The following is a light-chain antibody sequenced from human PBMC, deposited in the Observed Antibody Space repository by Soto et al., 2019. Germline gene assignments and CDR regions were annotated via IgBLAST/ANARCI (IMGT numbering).Light chain of an antibody. V-gene: IGKV1-9*01. Sequence: DIQLTQSPSFLSASLGDRVTITCRASQGIGSYLAWYQQKPGKAPRLLIYAASTLQSGVPSRFSGSGSDTEFTLTISSLQPEDFATYYCQQLNNYPLXXXXGXXVEIK. CDR2: AAS. J-gene: IGKJ4*01. CDR1: QGIGSY. CDR3: QQLNNYPLX.